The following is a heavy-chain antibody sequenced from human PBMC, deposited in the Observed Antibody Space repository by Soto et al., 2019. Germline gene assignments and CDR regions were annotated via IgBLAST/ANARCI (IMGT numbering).Heavy chain of an antibody. CDR3: ARLRSGPDSGWDWAFDY. CDR2: MDYTGDT. J-gene: IGHJ4*02. V-gene: IGHV4-39*01. Sequence: SETLSLTCTVSGCSISSSSYHWGWIRQPPGKGLEWIGNMDYTGDTSYNPSLKSRVTISVDTSKNQFSLKLTSVTAADTAVYYCARLRSGPDSGWDWAFDYWGQGTLVTVS. D-gene: IGHD6-19*01. CDR1: GCSISSSSYH.